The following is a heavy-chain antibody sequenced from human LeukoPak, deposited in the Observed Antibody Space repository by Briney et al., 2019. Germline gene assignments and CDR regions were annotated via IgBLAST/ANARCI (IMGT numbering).Heavy chain of an antibody. V-gene: IGHV3-30*03. J-gene: IGHJ4*02. CDR2: ISHEGSNK. CDR3: ARGDYYDSSGYFYY. D-gene: IGHD3-22*01. CDR1: GFSFGSYG. Sequence: PGGSLRLSCAASGFSFGSYGIHWVRQAPGKGLEWVAVISHEGSNKYLADSVRGRFTISRDNSKNMVYLQMNSLRAEDTAVYYCARGDYYDSSGYFYYWGQGTLVTVSS.